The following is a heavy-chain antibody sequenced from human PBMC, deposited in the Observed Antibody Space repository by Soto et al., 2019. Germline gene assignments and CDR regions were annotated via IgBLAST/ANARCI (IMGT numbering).Heavy chain of an antibody. CDR3: ARDFLAGSGSYYLFDP. CDR1: GGTFSSYA. V-gene: IGHV1-69*13. Sequence: EASVKVSCKASGGTFSSYAISWVRQAPGQGLEWMGGIIPIFGTANYAQKFQGRVTITADESTSTAYMELSSLGSEDTAVYYCARDFLAGSGSYYLFDPWAQRTLVTVSS. J-gene: IGHJ5*02. CDR2: IIPIFGTA. D-gene: IGHD3-10*01.